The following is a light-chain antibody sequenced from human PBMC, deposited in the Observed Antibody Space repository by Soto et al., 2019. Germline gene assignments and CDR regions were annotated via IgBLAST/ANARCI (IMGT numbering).Light chain of an antibody. V-gene: IGKV3-11*01. J-gene: IGKJ5*01. CDR3: KQRSNWLRT. Sequence: EIVLTQSPAAVSLSPGESATLFSTASQSSGSYLAWYHQKPGQAPRLLIYDASNRATGVPARFSGSGSGTDFTLTISGLEPEDFAVYYCKQRSNWLRTFGQGTRLEI. CDR1: QSSGSY. CDR2: DAS.